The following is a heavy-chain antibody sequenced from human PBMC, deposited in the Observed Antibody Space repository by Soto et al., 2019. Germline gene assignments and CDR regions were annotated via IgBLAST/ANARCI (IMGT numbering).Heavy chain of an antibody. J-gene: IGHJ5*02. V-gene: IGHV1-8*01. CDR2: MNTNSGNT. Sequence: ASVKVSCKASGYTFTSYDINWVRQATGQGLEWMGWMNTNSGNTGYAQKFQGRVTMTRNTSISTAYMELSSLRSEDTAVYYCARALTDYGDYWFDPWGQGTLVTVSS. CDR1: GYTFTSYD. CDR3: ARALTDYGDYWFDP. D-gene: IGHD4-17*01.